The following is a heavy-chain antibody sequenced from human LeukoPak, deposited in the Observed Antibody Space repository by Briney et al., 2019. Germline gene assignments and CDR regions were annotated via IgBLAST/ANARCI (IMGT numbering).Heavy chain of an antibody. CDR3: GRVLGGGNSVHFDY. J-gene: IGHJ4*02. V-gene: IGHV1-8*02. CDR1: GYTFGIYD. CDR2: INPNTGIT. D-gene: IGHD4-23*01. Sequence: GAPVKVSCKASGYTFGIYDINWVRQATGQGLEWMGGINPNTGITGYAQKFQGRVTFTRDPSISTAYMELSSLTSEDTAVYYCGRVLGGGNSVHFDYWGQGALVTVSS.